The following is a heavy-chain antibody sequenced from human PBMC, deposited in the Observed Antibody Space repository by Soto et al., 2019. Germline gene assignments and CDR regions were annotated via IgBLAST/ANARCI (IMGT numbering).Heavy chain of an antibody. CDR1: GFTFSSYA. Sequence: PGGSLRLSCAASGFTFSSYAMSWVRQAPGKGLEWVSAISGSGGSTYYADSVKGRFTISRDNSKNTLYLQMNSLRAEDTAVYYCAKDHDFWSGPPHGYYGMDVWGQGTTVTVSS. J-gene: IGHJ6*02. CDR2: ISGSGGST. D-gene: IGHD3-3*01. V-gene: IGHV3-23*01. CDR3: AKDHDFWSGPPHGYYGMDV.